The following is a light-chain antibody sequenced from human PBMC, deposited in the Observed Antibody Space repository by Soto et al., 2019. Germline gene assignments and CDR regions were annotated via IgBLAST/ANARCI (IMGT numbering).Light chain of an antibody. V-gene: IGKV1-5*03. Sequence: EIQMTPSPSTLSSSVGDRVTITFRASQSISSWLAWYQQRPGKAPKLLIHKASNLESGVPSRFSGSGSGTEFTLTIFCLQPDDSATYYCQQYFLFSTFCHVTNVDIK. J-gene: IGKJ1*01. CDR2: KAS. CDR3: QQYFLFST. CDR1: QSISSW.